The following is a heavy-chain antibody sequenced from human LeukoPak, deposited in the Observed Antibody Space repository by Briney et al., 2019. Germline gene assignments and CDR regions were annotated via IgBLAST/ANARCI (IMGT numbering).Heavy chain of an antibody. CDR1: GFSLSDYS. J-gene: IGHJ6*03. D-gene: IGHD3-3*01. V-gene: IGHV3-21*01. Sequence: GGSLRLSCAASGFSLSDYSMNWVRQAPGKGLEWVSSISSTGSYIYYGDSVKGRFTISRDNAKNSLYLQMNSLRAEDTAVYYCARDPRFLEWLLSYYYYYYMDVWGKGTTVTVSS. CDR2: ISSTGSYI. CDR3: ARDPRFLEWLLSYYYYYYMDV.